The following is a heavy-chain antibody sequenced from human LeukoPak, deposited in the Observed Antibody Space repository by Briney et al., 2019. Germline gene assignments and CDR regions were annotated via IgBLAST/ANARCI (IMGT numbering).Heavy chain of an antibody. CDR3: ARDRSDNFDY. V-gene: IGHV3-73*01. J-gene: IGHJ4*02. CDR2: IRSKANSYAT. D-gene: IGHD2-21*02. Sequence: GGSLRLSCVASGFTFSSRDWMTWVRQASGKGLEWVGRIRSKANSYATVYAASVKGRFTISRDDSKNTAYLQMNSLRAEDTAVYYCARDRSDNFDYWGQGTLVTVSS. CDR1: GFTFSSRDW.